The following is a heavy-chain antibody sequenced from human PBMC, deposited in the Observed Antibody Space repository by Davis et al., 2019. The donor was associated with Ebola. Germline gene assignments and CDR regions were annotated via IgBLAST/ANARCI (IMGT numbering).Heavy chain of an antibody. V-gene: IGHV4-59*01. J-gene: IGHJ5*02. Sequence: SETLSLTCTVSGGSISSYYWSWIRQPPGKGLEWIGYIYYSGSTNYNPSLKSRVTISVDTSKNQFSLKLSSVTAADTAVYYCARDLGFLEWPPLFDPWAREPWSPSPQ. CDR3: ARDLGFLEWPPLFDP. D-gene: IGHD3-3*01. CDR1: GGSISSYY. CDR2: IYYSGST.